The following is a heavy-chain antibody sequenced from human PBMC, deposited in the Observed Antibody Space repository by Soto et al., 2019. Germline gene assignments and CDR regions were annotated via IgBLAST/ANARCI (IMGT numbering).Heavy chain of an antibody. Sequence: DVQLVESGGGLVKPGGSLRLSCEVSGFSFSISAMNWVRQAPGKGLEWVSSINSGSTSVRYADSVKGRFTISRDNANNSLSLHMTSLRVEDTAVYYCARGGCSLNSWGQGTLVTVSS. D-gene: IGHD2-15*01. CDR1: GFSFSISA. CDR3: ARGGCSLNS. V-gene: IGHV3-21*02. J-gene: IGHJ4*02. CDR2: INSGSTSV.